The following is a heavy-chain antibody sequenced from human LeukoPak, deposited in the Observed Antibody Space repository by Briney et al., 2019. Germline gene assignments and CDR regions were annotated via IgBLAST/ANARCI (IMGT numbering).Heavy chain of an antibody. J-gene: IGHJ4*02. CDR2: IIPIFGTA. Sequence: GASVKVSCKASGGTFSSYAISWVRQAPGQGLEWMGGIIPIFGTANYAQKFQGRVTITADESTSTAYMELSSLRSEDTAVYYCATDEHLAYCGGDCYSGYWGQGTLVTVSS. CDR3: ATDEHLAYCGGDCYSGY. V-gene: IGHV1-69*13. D-gene: IGHD2-21*02. CDR1: GGTFSSYA.